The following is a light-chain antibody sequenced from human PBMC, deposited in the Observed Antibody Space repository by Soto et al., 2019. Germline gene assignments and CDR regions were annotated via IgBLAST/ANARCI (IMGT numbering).Light chain of an antibody. CDR2: DAS. CDR1: QGISSA. Sequence: AIQLTQSPSSLSASAGDRVTITCRASQGISSALAWYQQKPGKAPKLLIYDASSLESGVPSRFSGSGSGTDFNLTRSSLQPEDFATYYCQQFNSYLFTFGPGTKVDIK. CDR3: QQFNSYLFT. V-gene: IGKV1-13*02. J-gene: IGKJ3*01.